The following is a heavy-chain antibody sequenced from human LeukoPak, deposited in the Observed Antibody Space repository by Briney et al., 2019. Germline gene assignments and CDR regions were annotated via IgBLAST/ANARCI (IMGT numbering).Heavy chain of an antibody. CDR1: GGSISSYY. Sequence: PSETLSLTCTVSGGSISSYYWSWIRQPPGKGLEWIGEINHSGSTNYNPSLKSRVTISVDTSKNQLSLKLSSVTAADTAVYYCNYGDSRDYYYYGMDVWGQGTTVTVSS. CDR3: NYGDSRDYYYYGMDV. J-gene: IGHJ6*02. CDR2: INHSGST. V-gene: IGHV4-34*01. D-gene: IGHD4-17*01.